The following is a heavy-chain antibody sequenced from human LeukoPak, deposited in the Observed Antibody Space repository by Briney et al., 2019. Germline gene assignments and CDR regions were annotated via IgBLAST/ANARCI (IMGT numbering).Heavy chain of an antibody. CDR2: INSDGSST. CDR1: GFTFSAFW. CDR3: ARGLVHDTSGYYSDY. Sequence: GGSLRLSCAASGFTFSAFWMHWVRQAPGKGLVWVSRINSDGSSTTYADSVKGRFTVSRDNAENTLYLQMDSLRAEDSAVYYCARGLVHDTSGYYSDYWGQGILVTVSS. J-gene: IGHJ4*02. V-gene: IGHV3-74*01. D-gene: IGHD3-22*01.